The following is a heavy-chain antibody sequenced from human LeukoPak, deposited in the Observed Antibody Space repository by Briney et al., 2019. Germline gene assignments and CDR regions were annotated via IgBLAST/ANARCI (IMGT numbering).Heavy chain of an antibody. CDR3: AKDSSSWYDLYYFDY. J-gene: IGHJ4*02. CDR2: IRYDGINK. D-gene: IGHD6-13*01. V-gene: IGHV3-30*02. Sequence: PGGSLRLSCAASGFTFGSYGMHWVRQAPGKGLEWVAFIRYDGINKYYADSVKGRFTISRDNSKNTLYLQMNSLTAEDTAVYYCAKDSSSWYDLYYFDYWGQGTLVTVSS. CDR1: GFTFGSYG.